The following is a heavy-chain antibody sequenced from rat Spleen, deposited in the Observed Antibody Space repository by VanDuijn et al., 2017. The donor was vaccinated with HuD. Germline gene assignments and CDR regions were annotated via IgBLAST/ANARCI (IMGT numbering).Heavy chain of an antibody. CDR2: IWTGGTT. Sequence: QVQLKESGPGLVQPSQTLSLTCTVSGFSLTSYNVHWVRQPTGKGLEWMGVIWTGGTTDYNSALKSRLSISKDTSKSQVFLKMNSLQTEDTATYYCATSYMPFDYWGQGVRVTVSS. CDR3: ATSYMPFDY. J-gene: IGHJ2*01. D-gene: IGHD1-2*01. CDR1: GFSLTSYN. V-gene: IGHV2-30*01.